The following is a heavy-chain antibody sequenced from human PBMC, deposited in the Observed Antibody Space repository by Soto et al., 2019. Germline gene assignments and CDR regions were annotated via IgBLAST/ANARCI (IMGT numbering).Heavy chain of an antibody. CDR3: ARAATFGGVIVTDY. CDR2: ISGSGSTI. CDR1: GFTFSSYG. D-gene: IGHD3-16*02. Sequence: EVQLVESGGDLAQPGGSLRLSCAASGFTFSSYGMNWVRQAPGKGLEWVSYISGSGSTIHYAESVKGRFTISRDNAKKSVHLQMNSLRAEDTAVYYCARAATFGGVIVTDYWGQGTLVTVSS. V-gene: IGHV3-48*03. J-gene: IGHJ4*02.